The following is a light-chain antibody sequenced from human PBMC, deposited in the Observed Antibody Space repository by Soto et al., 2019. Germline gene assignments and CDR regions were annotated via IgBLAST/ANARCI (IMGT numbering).Light chain of an antibody. CDR3: SSYTTITTLV. V-gene: IGLV2-14*01. Sequence: QSALTQPASVSGSPGQSITISCTGTNSDVGAYDYVSWYQQHPGKAPKLMIYEVSNRRPGVSDRFSGSKSGNTASLTISGLQADDEADYYCSSYTTITTLVFGGGTKLTVL. CDR1: NSDVGAYDY. J-gene: IGLJ2*01. CDR2: EVS.